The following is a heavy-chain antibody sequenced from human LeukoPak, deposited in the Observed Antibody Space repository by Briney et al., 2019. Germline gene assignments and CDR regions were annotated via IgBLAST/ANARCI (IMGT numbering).Heavy chain of an antibody. V-gene: IGHV3-11*01. Sequence: GGPLRLSCSTSGFTFSDYYMNWIRQAPGKGLEWVAFINNTASNIYYGDSVKGRFTISRDNAKSSVYLQMNSLRVEGEAVYYCAVGACYYGGEGTVVSVLS. D-gene: IGHD2-21*02. CDR1: GFTFSDYY. CDR2: INNTASNI. CDR3: AVGACYY. J-gene: IGHJ4*02.